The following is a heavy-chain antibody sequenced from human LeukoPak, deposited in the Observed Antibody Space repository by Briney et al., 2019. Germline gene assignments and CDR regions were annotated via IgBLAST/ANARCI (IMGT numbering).Heavy chain of an antibody. CDR1: GFTFSASW. D-gene: IGHD3-16*02. Sequence: PGGSLRLSCEASGFTFSASWVIWVRQVPGKGLEWVAKINPDGSEKFYVESVKGRFTISRDNAKDSLYLQMNSLRVEDTAVYYCARDPRWNFDYWGQGTLVTVSS. CDR2: INPDGSEK. J-gene: IGHJ4*02. V-gene: IGHV3-7*04. CDR3: ARDPRWNFDY.